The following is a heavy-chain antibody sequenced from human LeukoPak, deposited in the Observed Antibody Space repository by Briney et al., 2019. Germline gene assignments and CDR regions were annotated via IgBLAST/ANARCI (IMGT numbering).Heavy chain of an antibody. CDR3: VRDSLVVPAANWFDP. V-gene: IGHV4-4*07. J-gene: IGHJ5*02. D-gene: IGHD2-2*01. Sequence: PSETLSLTCTVSGGSISSYYWSWIRQPAGKGLEWIGRIYTSGSTNYNPSLKSRVTMSVDTSKNQFSLKLSSVTAADTAVYYCVRDSLVVPAANWFDPWGQGTLVTVSS. CDR2: IYTSGST. CDR1: GGSISSYY.